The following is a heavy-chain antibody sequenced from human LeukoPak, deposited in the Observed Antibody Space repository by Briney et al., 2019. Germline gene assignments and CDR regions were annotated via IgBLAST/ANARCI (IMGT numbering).Heavy chain of an antibody. J-gene: IGHJ5*02. CDR3: ARHDPGWFDT. D-gene: IGHD3-16*01. Sequence: SETLSLTCTVSGGSISSYYWSWIRQPPGKGLEWIGYIYYSGSTNYNPSLKSRVTISVDTSKNQFSLRLSSVTAADTAAYYCARHDPGWFDTWGQGTLVTVSS. CDR2: IYYSGST. CDR1: GGSISSYY. V-gene: IGHV4-59*01.